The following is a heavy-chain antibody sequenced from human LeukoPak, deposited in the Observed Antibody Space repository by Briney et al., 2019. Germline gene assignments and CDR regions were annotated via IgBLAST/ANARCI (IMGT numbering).Heavy chain of an antibody. Sequence: SVKVSCKASGGTFSSYAISWVRQAPGQGLEWMGGIIPIFGTANYAQKFQGRVTIPADESTSTAYMELSSLRSEDTAVYYCARALIAAAGNFDYWGQGTLVTVSS. CDR3: ARALIAAAGNFDY. CDR1: GGTFSSYA. CDR2: IIPIFGTA. D-gene: IGHD6-13*01. V-gene: IGHV1-69*01. J-gene: IGHJ4*02.